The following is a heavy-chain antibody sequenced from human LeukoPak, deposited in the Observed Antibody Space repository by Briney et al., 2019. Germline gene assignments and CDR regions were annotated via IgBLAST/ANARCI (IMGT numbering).Heavy chain of an antibody. CDR1: GYTFTGYY. V-gene: IGHV1-2*02. CDR2: INPNSGGT. D-gene: IGHD3-3*01. CDR3: ARDQFNYDFWSGYYTPYYMDV. Sequence: ASVKVSCKASGYTFTGYYMHWVRQAPGQGLEWMGWINPNSGGTNYAQKFQGRVTMTRDTSISTAYMELSRLRSDDTAVYYCARDQFNYDFWSGYYTPYYMDVWGKGTTVTVSS. J-gene: IGHJ6*03.